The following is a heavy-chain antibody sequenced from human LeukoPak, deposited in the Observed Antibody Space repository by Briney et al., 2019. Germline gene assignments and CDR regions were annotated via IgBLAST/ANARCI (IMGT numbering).Heavy chain of an antibody. Sequence: SVKVSCKASGGTFSSYAISWVRQAPGQGLEWMGGIIPIFGTANYAQKFQGRLTIIADDSSSTAYMELRSLTSDDTAVYYCARGSASNWPVDYWGQGTLVTVS. J-gene: IGHJ4*02. D-gene: IGHD6-13*01. CDR3: ARGSASNWPVDY. V-gene: IGHV1-69*13. CDR2: IIPIFGTA. CDR1: GGTFSSYA.